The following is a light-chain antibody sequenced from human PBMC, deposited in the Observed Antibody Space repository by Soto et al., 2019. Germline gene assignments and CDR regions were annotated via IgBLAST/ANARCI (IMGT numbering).Light chain of an antibody. CDR3: PQSFSTRLLT. V-gene: IGKV1-39*01. Sequence: DIQMTQSPSSLSASIGDGVTITCRASQRITTYLNWYQQKPGKAPKLLISAASNLQSGDPSRFRGSGSGTDFTLTISSLQTEDFATSYCPQSFSTRLLTFGQGTRLEIK. J-gene: IGKJ5*01. CDR2: AAS. CDR1: QRITTY.